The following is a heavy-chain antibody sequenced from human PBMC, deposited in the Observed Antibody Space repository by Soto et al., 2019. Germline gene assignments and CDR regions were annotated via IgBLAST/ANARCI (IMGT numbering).Heavy chain of an antibody. V-gene: IGHV3-30*18. CDR2: ISYDGSNK. Sequence: PVGSLRLSCAASGFTFSNYGLHWVRQAPGKVLEWVAVISYDGSNKYYADSVKGRFTISRDNSKNTLYLQMNSLRAEDTAVYYCAKERGIAAAPVTSGIDYWGQGT. D-gene: IGHD6-13*01. CDR3: AKERGIAAAPVTSGIDY. J-gene: IGHJ4*02. CDR1: GFTFSNYG.